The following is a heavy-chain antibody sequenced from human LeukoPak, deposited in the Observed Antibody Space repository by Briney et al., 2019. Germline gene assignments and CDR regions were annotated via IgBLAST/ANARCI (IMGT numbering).Heavy chain of an antibody. Sequence: GGTLRLSCAASGFTSSTYAVNWVPETPEKGLEWVSAISSSGGTTYYADSVKGRFSISRDNSKNTLYLRMNSLRAEDTAIYYCAKDRNAWPTNFDSWGQGTLVTVSA. V-gene: IGHV3-23*01. CDR3: AKDRNAWPTNFDS. J-gene: IGHJ4*02. CDR1: GFTSSTYA. D-gene: IGHD5-24*01. CDR2: ISSSGGTT.